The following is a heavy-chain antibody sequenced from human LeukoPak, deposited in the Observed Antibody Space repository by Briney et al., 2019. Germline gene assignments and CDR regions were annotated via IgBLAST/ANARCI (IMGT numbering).Heavy chain of an antibody. CDR2: LSGSSAYI. CDR1: GFTFSSCS. J-gene: IGHJ4*02. V-gene: IGHV3-21*01. CDR3: ARGSGYYYFSDY. D-gene: IGHD3-22*01. Sequence: GGSLRLSCAASGFTFSSCSMNWVRQAPGKGLEWVSSLSGSSAYIYYADSVKGRFTISRDNAKNSLYLQMNSLRAEDTAVYYCARGSGYYYFSDYWGQGTLVTVSS.